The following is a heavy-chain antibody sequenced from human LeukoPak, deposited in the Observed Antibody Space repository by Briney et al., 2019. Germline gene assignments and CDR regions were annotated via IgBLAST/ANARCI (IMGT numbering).Heavy chain of an antibody. V-gene: IGHV1-69*06. Sequence: SVKVSCKASGGTFSSYAISWVRQAPGQGLEWMGGIIPIFGTANYAQKFQGRVTITADKSTSTAYMELSSLRSEDTAVYYCARDWSVGATTRFDLWGQGTLVTVSS. D-gene: IGHD1-26*01. CDR1: GGTFSSYA. CDR3: ARDWSVGATTRFDL. J-gene: IGHJ5*02. CDR2: IIPIFGTA.